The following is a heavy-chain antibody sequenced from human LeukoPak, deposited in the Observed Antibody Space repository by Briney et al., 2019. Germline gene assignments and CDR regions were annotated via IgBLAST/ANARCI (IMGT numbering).Heavy chain of an antibody. J-gene: IGHJ4*02. CDR1: GGSISSYY. D-gene: IGHD6-13*01. CDR2: IYYSGST. V-gene: IGHV4-59*01. CDR3: ARGIHTGTGYSSSCFDY. Sequence: SETLSLTCTVSGGSISSYYWSWIRQPPGKGLEWIGYIYYSGSTNYNPSLKGRVTISVDTSKNQFSLKLSSVTAADTAVYYCARGIHTGTGYSSSCFDYWGQGTLVTVSS.